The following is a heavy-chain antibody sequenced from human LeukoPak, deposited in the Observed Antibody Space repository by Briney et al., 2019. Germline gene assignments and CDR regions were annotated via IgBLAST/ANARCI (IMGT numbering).Heavy chain of an antibody. CDR1: GGSISSYY. V-gene: IGHV4-59*01. CDR2: IYYSGST. CDR3: ARDFYDTSGYYYDY. Sequence: SETLSLTCTVSGGSISSYYWSWIRQPPGKGLEWIGYIYYSGSTNYNPSLKNRVTISVDTSKNQFSLKLSSVTAADTAVYYCARDFYDTSGYYYDYWGQGTLVTVSS. D-gene: IGHD3-22*01. J-gene: IGHJ4*02.